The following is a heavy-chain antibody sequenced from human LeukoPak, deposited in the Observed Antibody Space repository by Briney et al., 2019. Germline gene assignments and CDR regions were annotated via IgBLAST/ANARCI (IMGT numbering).Heavy chain of an antibody. CDR2: ISGSGGST. Sequence: GGSLRLSCAASAFTFSSYAMSWVRQAPGKGLEWVSAISGSGGSTYYADSVKGRFTISRDNSKNTLYLQMNSLRAEDTAVYYCAKDLLVLRYFDWLLSGLDYWGQGTLVTVSS. CDR1: AFTFSSYA. D-gene: IGHD3-9*01. V-gene: IGHV3-23*01. CDR3: AKDLLVLRYFDWLLSGLDY. J-gene: IGHJ4*02.